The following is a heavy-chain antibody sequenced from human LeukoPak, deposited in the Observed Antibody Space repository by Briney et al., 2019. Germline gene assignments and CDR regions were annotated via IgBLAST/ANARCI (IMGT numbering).Heavy chain of an antibody. V-gene: IGHV4-31*03. D-gene: IGHD3-10*01. CDR1: GGSISSGGYY. CDR3: ARGRHGSGGSQNDY. J-gene: IGHJ4*02. CDR2: IYYSGST. Sequence: PSETLSLTCTVSGGSISSGGYYWSWIRQHPGKGLEWIGYIYYSGSTYYNPSLKSRVTISVDTSKNQFSLKLSSVTAADTAVYYCARGRHGSGGSQNDYWGQGTLVTVSS.